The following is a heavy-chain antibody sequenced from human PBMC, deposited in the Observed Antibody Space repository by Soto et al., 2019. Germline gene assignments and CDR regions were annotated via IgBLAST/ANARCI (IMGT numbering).Heavy chain of an antibody. V-gene: IGHV1-46*01. CDR1: ADTFTSYY. D-gene: IGHD2-15*01. J-gene: IGHJ5*02. CDR3: ARNREIVVGRGNCFDP. Sequence: ASVKVSCKAPADTFTSYYIHWVRQAPGHGLEWMGIINPNGGSTRFAQTFQGRITMTTDTSTSTAYMELKSLRSDDTAVYYCARNREIVVGRGNCFDPWGQGTLVTVSS. CDR2: INPNGGST.